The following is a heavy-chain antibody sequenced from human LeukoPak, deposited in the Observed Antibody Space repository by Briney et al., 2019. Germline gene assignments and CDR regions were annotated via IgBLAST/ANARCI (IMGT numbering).Heavy chain of an antibody. D-gene: IGHD3-3*01. Sequence: GASVKVSCKASGYTFIGYYIHWVRQAPGQGLEWMGWINPNTGATNYTQKLQGRVTLTRDTSVSTTSMELSGLNSNDTAVYYCARDVPSYFDFWSGLTGFDPWGQGTLVTVSS. J-gene: IGHJ5*02. V-gene: IGHV1-2*02. CDR3: ARDVPSYFDFWSGLTGFDP. CDR1: GYTFIGYY. CDR2: INPNTGAT.